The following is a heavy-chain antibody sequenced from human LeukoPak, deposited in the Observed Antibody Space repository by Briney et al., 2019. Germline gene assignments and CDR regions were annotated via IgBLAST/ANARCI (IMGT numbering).Heavy chain of an antibody. J-gene: IGHJ4*02. CDR1: GFTFSDYY. V-gene: IGHV3-11*06. Sequence: GSLTLSCAASGFTFSDYYLSWIRQGPGQGLEWVSYISSSGTYTNYADSVKAQFTSHRHNAKNTLHLQMHSLTAEHTAVYYCAIYRNYGDRDNWGQGTLFTVSS. D-gene: IGHD4-17*01. CDR2: ISSSGTYT. CDR3: AIYRNYGDRDN.